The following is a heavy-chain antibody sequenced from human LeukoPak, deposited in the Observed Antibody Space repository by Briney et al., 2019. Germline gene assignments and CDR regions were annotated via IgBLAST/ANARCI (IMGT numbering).Heavy chain of an antibody. Sequence: PGGSLRLSCAASGFTFSSYAMSWVRQAPGKGLEWVSAISGSGGSTYYADSVKGRFTISRDNSKNTLYLQMNSLRAEDTAVYYCAKDYSSGWYYNWFDPWGQGTLVTVSS. J-gene: IGHJ5*02. V-gene: IGHV3-23*01. CDR2: ISGSGGST. CDR3: AKDYSSGWYYNWFDP. D-gene: IGHD6-19*01. CDR1: GFTFSSYA.